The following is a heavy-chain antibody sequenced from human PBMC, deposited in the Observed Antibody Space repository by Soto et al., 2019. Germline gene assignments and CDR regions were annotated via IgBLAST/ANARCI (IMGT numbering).Heavy chain of an antibody. CDR3: ARELKGDCISTSCYVGDWLDP. J-gene: IGHJ5*02. Sequence: QVQLQESGPGLVKPSQTLSLTCTVSGGSISSGGYYWSWIRQHPGKGLEWIGYIYYRGSTYHNPYLMSGVTISGDTSTNEFSRKLSSVTAADMAVYCCARELKGDCISTSCYVGDWLDPGGQGTLATFSS. CDR1: GGSISSGGYY. V-gene: IGHV4-31*03. CDR2: IYYRGST. D-gene: IGHD2-2*01.